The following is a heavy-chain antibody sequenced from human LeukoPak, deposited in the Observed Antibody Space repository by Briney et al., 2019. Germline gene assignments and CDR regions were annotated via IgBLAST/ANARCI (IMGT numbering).Heavy chain of an antibody. V-gene: IGHV3-30*18. J-gene: IGHJ4*02. CDR1: GFTFSSYG. D-gene: IGHD3-22*01. Sequence: GGSLRLSCAASGFTFSSYGMHWVRQAPGKGVEGVAVISYDGSNKYYADSVKGRFTISRENSKNTLYLQINSLRTEDTAVYYCAKDADDSIGYYYPDYWGQGTLVTVSS. CDR3: AKDADDSIGYYYPDY. CDR2: ISYDGSNK.